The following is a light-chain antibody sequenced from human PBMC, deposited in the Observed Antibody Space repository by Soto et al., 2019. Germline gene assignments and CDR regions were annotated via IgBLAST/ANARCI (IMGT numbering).Light chain of an antibody. Sequence: EIVLTQSPATLSLSPGERATLSCRASQSISSHLAWYQQKPGQAPRLLMYDASNRATGIPARFSGSGSGTDFTLTISSLEPEDFAVYYCQQRSIWPLTFGGGTKVEIK. V-gene: IGKV3-11*01. CDR2: DAS. CDR1: QSISSH. CDR3: QQRSIWPLT. J-gene: IGKJ4*01.